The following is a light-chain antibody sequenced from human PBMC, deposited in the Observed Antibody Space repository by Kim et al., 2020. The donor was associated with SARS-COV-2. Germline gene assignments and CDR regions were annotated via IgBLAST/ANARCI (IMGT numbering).Light chain of an antibody. CDR2: DVS. CDR3: SSYTGSSTPV. Sequence: GQSITISYAGTRRGVGCYTVVYWYQRHPGKAPKLMIYDVSNRPSGVSNRFSGSKSGNPASLSISGLQAEDEADYYCSSYTGSSTPVFGGGTQLTVL. V-gene: IGLV2-14*03. CDR1: RRGVGCYTV. J-gene: IGLJ2*01.